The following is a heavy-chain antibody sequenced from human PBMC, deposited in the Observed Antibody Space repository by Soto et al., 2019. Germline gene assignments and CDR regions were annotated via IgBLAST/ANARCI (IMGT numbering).Heavy chain of an antibody. V-gene: IGHV4-59*02. CDR3: ARDARRTDYYGSAHAFDI. J-gene: IGHJ3*02. CDR1: GGSVGSYF. Sequence: PSETLSLTCTVSGGSVGSYFWNWIRQSPGKGLEYIGYIYYSGTTNYNPSLKSRVTISVDTSKNQFSLKLSSVTAADTAVYYCARDARRTDYYGSAHAFDIWGQGTMVTVSS. CDR2: IYYSGTT. D-gene: IGHD3-10*01.